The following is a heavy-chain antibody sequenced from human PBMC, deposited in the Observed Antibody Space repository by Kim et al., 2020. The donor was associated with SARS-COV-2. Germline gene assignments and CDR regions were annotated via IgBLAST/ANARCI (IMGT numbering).Heavy chain of an antibody. J-gene: IGHJ6*02. CDR1: GYTFTSYG. Sequence: ASVKVSCKASGYTFTSYGISWVRQAPGQGLEWMGWISAYNGNTNYAQKLQGRVTMTTDTSTSTAYMELRSLRSDDTAVYYCARRLGSNIAVAGPYYYYGMDVWGQGTTVTVSS. D-gene: IGHD6-19*01. V-gene: IGHV1-18*01. CDR2: ISAYNGNT. CDR3: ARRLGSNIAVAGPYYYYGMDV.